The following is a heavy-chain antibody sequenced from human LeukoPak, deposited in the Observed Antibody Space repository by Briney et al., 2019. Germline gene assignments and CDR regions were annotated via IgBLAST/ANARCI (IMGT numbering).Heavy chain of an antibody. Sequence: PGESLRLSCAASGFTFSSYSMNWVRQAPGKGLEWVSSIISSSSHMYYADSVKGRFTISRGNAKNSLYLQMNSLRAEDTAVYYCATTRAPSNGRVLYYMDVWGKGTTVTVSS. D-gene: IGHD1-1*01. CDR1: GFTFSSYS. CDR3: ATTRAPSNGRVLYYMDV. V-gene: IGHV3-21*01. J-gene: IGHJ6*03. CDR2: IISSSSHM.